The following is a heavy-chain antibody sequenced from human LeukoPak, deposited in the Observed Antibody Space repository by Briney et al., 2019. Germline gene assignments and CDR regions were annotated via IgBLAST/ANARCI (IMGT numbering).Heavy chain of an antibody. D-gene: IGHD5-18*01. Sequence: GGSLRLSCAASGFTFSSYAMHWVRQAPGKGLEYVSAISSNGGSTYYANSVKGRFTISRDNSKNTLYLQMGSLRAEDMAVYYCARPITWIQLWDAFDIWGQGTVVTVSS. CDR1: GFTFSSYA. J-gene: IGHJ3*02. CDR3: ARPITWIQLWDAFDI. CDR2: ISSNGGST. V-gene: IGHV3-64*01.